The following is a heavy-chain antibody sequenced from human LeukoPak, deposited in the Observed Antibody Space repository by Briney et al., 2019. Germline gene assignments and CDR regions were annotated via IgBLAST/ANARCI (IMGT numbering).Heavy chain of an antibody. CDR1: GFTVSSHY. CDR3: ARLPSY. J-gene: IGHJ4*02. Sequence: GGSLRLSCAASGFTVSSHYMTWARQAPGKGLEWVSVIYSGGSTYYADSVKGRFAISRDNSKNTLYLQMNSLRAEDTAVYYCARLPSYWGQGTLVTVSS. CDR2: IYSGGST. V-gene: IGHV3-66*02.